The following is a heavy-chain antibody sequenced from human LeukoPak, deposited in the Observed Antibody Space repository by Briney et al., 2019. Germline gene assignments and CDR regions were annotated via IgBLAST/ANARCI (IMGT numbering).Heavy chain of an antibody. Sequence: SETLSLTCAVYGGSFSGYYWSWIRQPPGKGLERIGEINHSGSTNYNPSLKSRVTISVDTSKNQFSLKLSSVTAADTAVYYCARRIRYFDWLLYPSPFDYWGQGTLVTVSS. D-gene: IGHD3-9*01. V-gene: IGHV4-34*01. CDR3: ARRIRYFDWLLYPSPFDY. CDR2: INHSGST. CDR1: GGSFSGYY. J-gene: IGHJ4*02.